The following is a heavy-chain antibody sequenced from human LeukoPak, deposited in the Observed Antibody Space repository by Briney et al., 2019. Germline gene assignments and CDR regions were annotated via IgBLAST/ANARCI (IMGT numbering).Heavy chain of an antibody. J-gene: IGHJ4*02. Sequence: GGSLRLSCAASGFTFSSYSMNWVRQAPGKGLEWVSSISSSSSYIYYADSVKGRFTISRDNAKNSLYLRMNSLRAEDTAVYYCARVLGGSRYFDYWSQRTLVTVSS. D-gene: IGHD2-15*01. V-gene: IGHV3-21*01. CDR2: ISSSSSYI. CDR1: GFTFSSYS. CDR3: ARVLGGSRYFDY.